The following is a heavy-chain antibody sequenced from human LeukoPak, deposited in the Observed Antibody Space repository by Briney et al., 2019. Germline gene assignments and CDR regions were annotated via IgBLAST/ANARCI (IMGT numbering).Heavy chain of an antibody. Sequence: GGSLRLSCAASGFTFSSYAMNWVRQAPGKGLEWVSGISSSGGSTSYTDSVKGRFTISRDNSKNTLYLQMNSLRAEDTAVYYCANPRDSSTWYTFDYWGQGTLVTVSS. CDR1: GFTFSSYA. J-gene: IGHJ4*02. CDR2: ISSSGGST. D-gene: IGHD6-13*01. V-gene: IGHV3-23*01. CDR3: ANPRDSSTWYTFDY.